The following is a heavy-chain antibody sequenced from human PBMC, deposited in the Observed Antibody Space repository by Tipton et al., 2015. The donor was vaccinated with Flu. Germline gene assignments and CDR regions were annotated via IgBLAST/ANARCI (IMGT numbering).Heavy chain of an antibody. CDR3: VRDWFCSGGSCRNCFDP. Sequence: VQLVQSGAEVKKPGASVKVSCKASGYIFTSYGMSWVRQAPGQGLEWMGWISTYDDDTNYAQRLQDRVTMTTDTSTNTVYMELRSLTSDDTAVYYCVRDWFCSGGSCRNCFDPWGQGTPVTVSS. D-gene: IGHD2-15*01. V-gene: IGHV1-18*01. CDR1: GYIFTSYG. CDR2: ISTYDDDT. J-gene: IGHJ5*02.